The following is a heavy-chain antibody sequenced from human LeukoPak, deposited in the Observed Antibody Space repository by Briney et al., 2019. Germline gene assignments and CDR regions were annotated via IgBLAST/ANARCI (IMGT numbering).Heavy chain of an antibody. CDR2: IWYDGSNK. CDR1: GFTFSSYG. D-gene: IGHD3-22*01. Sequence: GGSLRLSCAASGFTFSSYGMHWVRQAPGKGLEWVAVIWYDGSNKYYADSVKGRFTISRDNSKNTLYLQMNSLRAEDTAVYYCAKVMNMIVVASIDSWGQGILVTVSS. CDR3: AKVMNMIVVASIDS. V-gene: IGHV3-33*06. J-gene: IGHJ4*02.